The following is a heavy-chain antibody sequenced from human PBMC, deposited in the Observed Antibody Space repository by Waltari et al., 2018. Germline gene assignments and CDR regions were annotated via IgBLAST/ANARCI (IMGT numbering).Heavy chain of an antibody. Sequence: EEQLVESGGGLAQPGESLRLSCAASGFTFGRYGMAWVRHATGQGLVWVSRISSDGSTITYADSVKGRFTISRDNAKNTLYVQMNRLRAEDTAVYYCARVATKTYSSPVPGRPYYYGMDVWGQGTTVTVSS. D-gene: IGHD3-22*01. V-gene: IGHV3-74*01. CDR1: GFTFGRYG. CDR2: ISSDGSTI. J-gene: IGHJ6*02. CDR3: ARVATKTYSSPVPGRPYYYGMDV.